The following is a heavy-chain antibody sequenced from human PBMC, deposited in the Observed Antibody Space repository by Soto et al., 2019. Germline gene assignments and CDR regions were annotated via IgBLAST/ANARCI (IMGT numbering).Heavy chain of an antibody. J-gene: IGHJ4*02. Sequence: PSETLSLTCTVSGDCVSSVGFHWGWLRRHTGKCLEWIGYIYNGGSTYYSPSLESRMHMLLHATRNHYSLILTSVTSADTAVYFCATAPVGFHSISYFDYLGQGKLVTVSS. CDR2: IYNGGST. CDR1: GDCVSSVGFH. CDR3: ATAPVGFHSISYFDY. D-gene: IGHD6-25*01. V-gene: IGHV4-30-4*01.